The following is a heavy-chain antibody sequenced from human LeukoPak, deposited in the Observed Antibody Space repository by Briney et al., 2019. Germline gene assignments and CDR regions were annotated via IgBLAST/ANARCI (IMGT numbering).Heavy chain of an antibody. J-gene: IGHJ4*02. CDR2: IYYSGST. CDR3: ASRGGYSPELGY. V-gene: IGHV4-59*12. Sequence: TSETLSLTCTVSGGSISSYYWSWIRQPPGKGLEWIGYIYYSGSTNYNPSLKSRVTISVDTSKNQFSLKLSPVTAADTAVYYCASRGGYSPELGYWGQGTLVTVSS. D-gene: IGHD3-22*01. CDR1: GGSISSYY.